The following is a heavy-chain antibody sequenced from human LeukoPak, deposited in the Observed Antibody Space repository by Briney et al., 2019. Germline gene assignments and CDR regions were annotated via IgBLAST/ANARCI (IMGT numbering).Heavy chain of an antibody. CDR1: GFTFREFA. D-gene: IGHD1-1*01. CDR2: IRSSIYGGTP. V-gene: IGHV3-49*03. CDR3: SREWGNGNDLRPDS. Sequence: GGSLRLSCTSSGFTFREFAVSWFRQAPGKGLEWIGFIRSSIYGGTPKTAASVKGRFIFSRDDSKGVAYLRMNSLKTDDTAVYYCSREWGNGNDLRPDSWGQGTLVTVSS. J-gene: IGHJ4*02.